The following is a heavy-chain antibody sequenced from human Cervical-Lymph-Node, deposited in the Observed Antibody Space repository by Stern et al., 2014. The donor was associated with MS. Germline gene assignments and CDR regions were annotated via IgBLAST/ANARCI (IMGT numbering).Heavy chain of an antibody. CDR1: GFSLTTSAMS. Sequence: ESGPALVKPTQTLTLTCTFSGFSLTTSAMSVSWIRQPPGKALEWLARIDWDGDKYYSTSLRTRLTISKDTSSNQVVLILTDMDPVDTATYYCARMPGRGDYYYYSGLDVWGQGTTVTVSS. V-gene: IGHV2-70*11. CDR2: IDWDGDK. CDR3: ARMPGRGDYYYYSGLDV. D-gene: IGHD3-10*01. J-gene: IGHJ6*02.